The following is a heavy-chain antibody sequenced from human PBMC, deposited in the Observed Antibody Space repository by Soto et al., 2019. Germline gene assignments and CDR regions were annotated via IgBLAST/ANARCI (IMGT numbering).Heavy chain of an antibody. CDR3: ARNLSPVGATKAFDI. J-gene: IGHJ3*02. D-gene: IGHD1-26*01. CDR2: ISSSSSYI. CDR1: GFTFSSYS. V-gene: IGHV3-21*01. Sequence: GGSLRLSCAASGFTFSSYSMNWVRQAPGKGLEWVSSISSSSSYIYYADSVKGRFTISRDNAKNSLYLQMNSLRAEDTAVYYCARNLSPVGATKAFDIWGQGTMVTVSS.